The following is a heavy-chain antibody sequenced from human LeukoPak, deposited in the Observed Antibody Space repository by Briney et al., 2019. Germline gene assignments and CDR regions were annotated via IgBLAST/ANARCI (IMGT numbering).Heavy chain of an antibody. V-gene: IGHV3-7*05. J-gene: IGHJ4*02. CDR3: AREAQYYYDSSGYYSFPLSDY. Sequence: PGGSLRLSCAASGFTFSSYWMSWVRQAPGKGLEWVANITQDGSEKYYVDSVKGRFTISRDNAKNSLYLQMNSLRAEDTAVYYCAREAQYYYDSSGYYSFPLSDYWGQGTLVTVSS. CDR1: GFTFSSYW. CDR2: ITQDGSEK. D-gene: IGHD3-22*01.